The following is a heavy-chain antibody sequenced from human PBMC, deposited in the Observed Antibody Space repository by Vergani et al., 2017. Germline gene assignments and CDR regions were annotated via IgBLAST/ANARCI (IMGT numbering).Heavy chain of an antibody. CDR2: INHSGST. CDR3: ARAHCSSTSCYDY. Sequence: QVQLQQWGAGLLKPSETLSLTCAVYGGSFSGYYWSWIRQPPGKGLEWIGEINHSGSTNYNPSLKSRVTISVDTSKNQFSLKLSSVTAADTAVYYCARAHCSSTSCYDYWGQGTLVTVSS. V-gene: IGHV4-34*01. D-gene: IGHD2-2*01. J-gene: IGHJ4*02. CDR1: GGSFSGYY.